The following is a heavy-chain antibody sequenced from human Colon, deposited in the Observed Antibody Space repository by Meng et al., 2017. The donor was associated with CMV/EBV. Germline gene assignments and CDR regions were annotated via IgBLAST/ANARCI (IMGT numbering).Heavy chain of an antibody. J-gene: IGHJ2*01. CDR2: IYYTGND. CDR3: ARMALHWYFDL. V-gene: IGHV4-39*07. Sequence: LREPGPGMVKPSVTPSLTCTVSGDSISGRSYYWVWIRQPPGKGLEWIASIYYTGNDYHNPSLKSRVTISIDTSNNQFSLRLTSVTAADTAVYYCARMALHWYFDLWGRGTLVTVSS. CDR1: GDSISGRSYY. D-gene: IGHD5-24*01.